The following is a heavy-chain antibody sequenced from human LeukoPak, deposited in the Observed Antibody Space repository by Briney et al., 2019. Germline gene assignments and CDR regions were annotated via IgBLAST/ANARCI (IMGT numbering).Heavy chain of an antibody. CDR1: GYTFTSYN. V-gene: IGHV1-46*01. CDR3: ARDLVRQDYYGSGGY. D-gene: IGHD3-10*01. Sequence: ASVKVSCKASGYTFTSYNMHWVRQAPGQGLEWMGIINPSGGSTSYAQKFQGRVTMTRDTSTSTAYMELRSLRSDDTAVYYCARDLVRQDYYGSGGYWGQGTLVTVSS. CDR2: INPSGGST. J-gene: IGHJ4*02.